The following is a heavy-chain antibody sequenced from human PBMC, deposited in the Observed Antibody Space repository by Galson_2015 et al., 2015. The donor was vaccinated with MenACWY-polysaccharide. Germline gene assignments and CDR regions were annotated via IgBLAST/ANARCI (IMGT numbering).Heavy chain of an antibody. Sequence: LRLSCTVSGGSIRRTSHYWGWIRQPPGKGLEWTGTVDYSGNSYYNASLKSRITISIDTSRTQFSLKLTSVTAADTAVYYCVRAGRTDRGVVGYGWGLDYWGQGTTVTVSS. CDR2: VDYSGNS. J-gene: IGHJ4*03. CDR3: VRAGRTDRGVVGYGWGLDY. D-gene: IGHD5-18*01. CDR1: GGSIRRTSHY. V-gene: IGHV4-39*07.